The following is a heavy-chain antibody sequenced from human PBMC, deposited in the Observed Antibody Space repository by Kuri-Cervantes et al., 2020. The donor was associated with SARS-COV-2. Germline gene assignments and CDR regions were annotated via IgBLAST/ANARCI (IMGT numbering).Heavy chain of an antibody. CDR3: ARGRRIAAAGRSLKYYYYMDV. J-gene: IGHJ6*03. V-gene: IGHV3-21*01. CDR1: GFTFSSYS. CDR2: ISSSSSYI. Sequence: GESLKISCAASGFTFSSYSMNWVRQAPGKGLEWVSSISSSSSYIYYADSVKGRFTISRDNAKNSLYLQMNSLGAEDTAVYYRARGRRIAAAGRSLKYYYYMDVWGKGTTVTVSS. D-gene: IGHD6-13*01.